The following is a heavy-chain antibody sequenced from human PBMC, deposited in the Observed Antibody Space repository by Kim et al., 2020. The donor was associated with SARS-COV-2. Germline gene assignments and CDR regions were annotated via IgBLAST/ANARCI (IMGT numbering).Heavy chain of an antibody. D-gene: IGHD1-26*01. CDR1: GFTFSNAW. Sequence: GGSLRLSCAASGFTFSNAWMSWVRQAPGKGLEWVGRIKSKTDGGTTDYAAPVKGRFTISRDDSKNTLYLQMNSLKTEDTAVYYCTTLLLGIVGAIGYMDVWGQGTTVTVSS. CDR3: TTLLLGIVGAIGYMDV. J-gene: IGHJ6*02. V-gene: IGHV3-15*01. CDR2: IKSKTDGGTT.